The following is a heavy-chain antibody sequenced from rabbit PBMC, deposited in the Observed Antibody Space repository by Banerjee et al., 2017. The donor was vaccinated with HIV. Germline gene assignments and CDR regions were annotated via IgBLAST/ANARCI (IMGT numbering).Heavy chain of an antibody. D-gene: IGHD6-1*01. CDR2: IYAGDGRT. Sequence: QQLVESGGGLVKPGASLTLTCKASGFSFSSGYHMCWVRQAPGKGPEWIACIYAGDGRTDYASWAKGRFTISKTSSTTVTLQMTSLTAADTATYFCARDHLRYVGYAYWNVWGPGTLVTVS. V-gene: IGHV1S40*01. CDR3: ARDHLRYVGYAYWNV. J-gene: IGHJ4*01. CDR1: GFSFSSGYH.